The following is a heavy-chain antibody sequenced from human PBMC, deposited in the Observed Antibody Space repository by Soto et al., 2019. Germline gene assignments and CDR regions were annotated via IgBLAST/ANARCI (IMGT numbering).Heavy chain of an antibody. CDR2: ISKDGSTT. CDR3: AKETHSSGYGSYFDY. CDR1: GITFSSYG. D-gene: IGHD3-22*01. V-gene: IGHV3-30*18. Sequence: QVQLVESGGGVVQPGRSLRLSCAASGITFSSYGMHWVRQAPGKGLEWVAVISKDGSTTYDADSVKGRFTISRDNSKNTLYLQMSSLRAEDTAVYYCAKETHSSGYGSYFDYWGQGTLVTVSS. J-gene: IGHJ4*02.